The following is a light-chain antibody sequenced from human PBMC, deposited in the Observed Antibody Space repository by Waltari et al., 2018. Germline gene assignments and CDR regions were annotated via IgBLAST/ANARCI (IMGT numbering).Light chain of an antibody. Sequence: EIVLTQSPATLSLSPGERAPLSCRASESVASNLAWYQQRPGQAPRLLIFHASPRATGIPAKCSSSGSGTEFTLTISSLQSEDVAVDYCQQYNNWPPSTFGQGTKVEIK. CDR1: ESVASN. J-gene: IGKJ1*01. CDR2: HAS. CDR3: QQYNNWPPST. V-gene: IGKV3-15*01.